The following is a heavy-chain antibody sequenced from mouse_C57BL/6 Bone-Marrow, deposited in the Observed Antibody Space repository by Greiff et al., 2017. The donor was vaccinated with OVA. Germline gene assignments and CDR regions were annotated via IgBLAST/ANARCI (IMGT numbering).Heavy chain of an antibody. CDR1: GFTFSSYA. J-gene: IGHJ2*01. CDR3: ARDRYGNSYFDY. CDR2: ISDGGSYT. D-gene: IGHD2-1*01. Sequence: DVKLVESGGGLVKSGGSLKLSCAASGFTFSSYAMSWVRQTPEKRLEWVATISDGGSYTYYPDNVKGRFTISRDNAKNNLYLQMSHLKSEDTAMYYCARDRYGNSYFDYWGQGTTLTVSS. V-gene: IGHV5-4*01.